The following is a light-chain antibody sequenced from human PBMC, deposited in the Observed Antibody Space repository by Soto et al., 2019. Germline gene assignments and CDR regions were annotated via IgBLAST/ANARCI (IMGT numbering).Light chain of an antibody. CDR1: SSNIGSET. CDR2: SSN. Sequence: QSVLTQPPSASGTPRQRVSISCSGISSNIGSETVNWYQQFPGTAPKLLIYSSNQRPSGVPDRFSGSKSGTSAFLDISGLQSEDEAEYYCAAWDDSLNACVFGTGTKLTVL. V-gene: IGLV1-44*01. J-gene: IGLJ1*01. CDR3: AAWDDSLNACV.